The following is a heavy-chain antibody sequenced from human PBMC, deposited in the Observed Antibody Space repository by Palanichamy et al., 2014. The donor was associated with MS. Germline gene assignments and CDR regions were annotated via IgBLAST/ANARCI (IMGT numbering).Heavy chain of an antibody. V-gene: IGHV4-59*01. Sequence: QVQLQESGPGLVKPSETLSLSCTVSAGTINSYYWNWIRQPPGKGLEWIGYVHYSGNTNYNPSLKSRVTISVDTSKKQFSLKLSSVTAADTAVYYCARHSLDYGAVTGDSRPVGAFDIWGQGTLVTVSS. CDR2: VHYSGNT. D-gene: IGHD4-17*01. CDR1: AGTINSYY. CDR3: ARHSLDYGAVTGDSRPVGAFDI. J-gene: IGHJ3*02.